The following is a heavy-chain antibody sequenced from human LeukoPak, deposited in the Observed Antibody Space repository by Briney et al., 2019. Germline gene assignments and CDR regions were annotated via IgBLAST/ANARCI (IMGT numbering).Heavy chain of an antibody. D-gene: IGHD5-12*01. CDR1: GGSFSGYY. J-gene: IGHJ4*02. CDR3: ATRSSGYDSPQY. V-gene: IGHV4-34*01. Sequence: SETLSLTCAVYGGSFSGYYWSWIRQPPGKGLEWIGEINHSGSTNYNPSLKSRVTISVDTSKNQFSLKLSSVTAADTAAYYCATRSSGYDSPQYWGQGTLVTVSS. CDR2: INHSGST.